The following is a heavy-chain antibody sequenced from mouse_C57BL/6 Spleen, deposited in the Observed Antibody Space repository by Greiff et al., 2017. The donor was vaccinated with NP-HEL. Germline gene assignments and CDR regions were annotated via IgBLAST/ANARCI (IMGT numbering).Heavy chain of an antibody. Sequence: EVQLQQSGPELVKPGASVKISCKASGYSFTGYFMNWVKQSHGKSLEWIGRINPYNGDTFYNQKFKGKATLTVDKSSSTAHMELMSLTSEDFAVYYCARERYYGSSYGYAMDYWGQGTSVTVSS. V-gene: IGHV1-37*01. CDR3: ARERYYGSSYGYAMDY. CDR1: GYSFTGYF. CDR2: INPYNGDT. J-gene: IGHJ4*01. D-gene: IGHD1-1*01.